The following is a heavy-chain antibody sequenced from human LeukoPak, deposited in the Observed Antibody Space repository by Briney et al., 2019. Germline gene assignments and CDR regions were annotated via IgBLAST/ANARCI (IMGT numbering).Heavy chain of an antibody. D-gene: IGHD1-1*01. CDR1: GFTVSSNY. J-gene: IGHJ4*02. CDR3: ARDPSLDGPPGDY. CDR2: IYSGGST. V-gene: IGHV3-66*01. Sequence: PGGSLRLSCAASGFTVSSNYMSWVRQAPGKGPEWVSVIYSGGSTYCADSVKGRFTISRDNSKNTLYLQMNSLRAEDTAVYYCARDPSLDGPPGDYWGQGTLVTVSS.